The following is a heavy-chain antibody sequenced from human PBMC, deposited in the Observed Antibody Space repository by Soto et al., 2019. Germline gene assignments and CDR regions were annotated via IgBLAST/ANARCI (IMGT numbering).Heavy chain of an antibody. CDR3: ARGHRDAAALRPGRWFDP. D-gene: IGHD6-25*01. J-gene: IGHJ5*02. CDR1: GGSFSGYY. Sequence: SETLSLTCAVYGGSFSGYYWSWIRQPPGKGLEWIGEINHSGSTNYNPSLKSRVTISVDTSKNQFSLKLSSVTAADTAGYYCARGHRDAAALRPGRWFDPWGQGTLVTVSS. CDR2: INHSGST. V-gene: IGHV4-34*01.